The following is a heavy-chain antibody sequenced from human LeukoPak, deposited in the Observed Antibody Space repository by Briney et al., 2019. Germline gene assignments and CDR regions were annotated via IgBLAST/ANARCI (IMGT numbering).Heavy chain of an antibody. CDR1: GGSIRSSNHV. D-gene: IGHD3-10*01. CDR3: ARVGHDYYGSGSSAIDI. J-gene: IGHJ3*02. CDR2: ISYTGNT. V-gene: IGHV4-39*02. Sequence: SETLSLTCSVSGGSIRSSNHVWGWIRQPPGKGLEWIGAISYTGNTYYNPSLKSRVSLSVDTSKNQFSLKVDSVTAADMAVYSCARVGHDYYGSGSSAIDIWGQGTMVTVSS.